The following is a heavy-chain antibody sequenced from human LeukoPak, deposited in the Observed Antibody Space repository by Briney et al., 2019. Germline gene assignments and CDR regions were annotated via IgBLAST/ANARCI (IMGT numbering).Heavy chain of an antibody. CDR3: ARAGSNWNYVD. Sequence: GSLRLSCTASGFTFSNFWMGWVRQIPGKGLEWVANIKQDGSGKYYADALRGRFTISRDNTKNSLSLQMNSLIVEDTAVYYCARAGSNWNYVDWGQGTLVTVSS. J-gene: IGHJ4*02. CDR1: GFTFSNFW. CDR2: IKQDGSGK. D-gene: IGHD1-7*01. V-gene: IGHV3-7*01.